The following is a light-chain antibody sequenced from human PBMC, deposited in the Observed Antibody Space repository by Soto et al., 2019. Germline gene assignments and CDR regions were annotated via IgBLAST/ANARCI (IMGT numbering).Light chain of an antibody. CDR3: AAWDDSLNGPV. J-gene: IGLJ3*02. CDR1: SSNIGSEA. Sequence: LTQPPSASGTPGQRVTISCSGSSSNIGSEAVNWYQQLPGTAPKLLIYSNNQRPSGVPDRFSGSKSGTSASLAISGLQSEDEADYYCAAWDDSLNGPVFGGGTKLTVL. V-gene: IGLV1-44*01. CDR2: SNN.